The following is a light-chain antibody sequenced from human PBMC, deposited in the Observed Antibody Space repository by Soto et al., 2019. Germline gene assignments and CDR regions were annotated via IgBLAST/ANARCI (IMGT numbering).Light chain of an antibody. J-gene: IGKJ2*01. CDR1: QSVGTY. Sequence: EIVLTQSPGTLSLSPGERATLSCRASQSVGTYLAWYQQKPGLAPRLLIYGASSRATGIPDRFSGSGSGTDFALTISRREPEDFAVYYCQQYGSSRHYNFGQGTKGEI. CDR3: QQYGSSRHYN. CDR2: GAS. V-gene: IGKV3-20*01.